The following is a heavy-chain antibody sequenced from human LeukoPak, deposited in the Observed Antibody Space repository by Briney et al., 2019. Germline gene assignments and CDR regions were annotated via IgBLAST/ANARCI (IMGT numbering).Heavy chain of an antibody. Sequence: GGSLRLSCAASGFTFSSYSMNRVRQAPGKGLEWVSSISSSSSYIYYVDSVKGRFTISRGNAKNSLYLQMNSLRAEDTAVYYSARDREYDFWSGYRYYYYYMDVWGKGTTVTVSS. CDR1: GFTFSSYS. V-gene: IGHV3-21*01. CDR2: ISSSSSYI. J-gene: IGHJ6*03. D-gene: IGHD3-3*01. CDR3: ARDREYDFWSGYRYYYYYMDV.